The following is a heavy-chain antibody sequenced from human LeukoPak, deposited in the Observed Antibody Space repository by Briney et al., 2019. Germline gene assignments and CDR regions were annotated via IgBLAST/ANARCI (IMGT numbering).Heavy chain of an antibody. Sequence: SETLSLTCAVYGGSFSGYYWSWIRQPPGKGLEWIGEINHSGSTNYNPSLKSRVTISVDTSKNQFSLKLSSVTAADTAVYYCARSERGKGVVVVAATQSPFDPWGQGTLVTVSS. D-gene: IGHD2-15*01. V-gene: IGHV4-34*01. CDR3: ARSERGKGVVVVAATQSPFDP. J-gene: IGHJ5*02. CDR2: INHSGST. CDR1: GGSFSGYY.